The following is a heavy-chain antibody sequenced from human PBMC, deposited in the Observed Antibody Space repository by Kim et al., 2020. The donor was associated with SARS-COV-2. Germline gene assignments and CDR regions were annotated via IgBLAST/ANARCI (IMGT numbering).Heavy chain of an antibody. V-gene: IGHV4-30-4*01. CDR1: GGSISGGRYY. D-gene: IGHD3-10*01. CDR2: IFESGSA. Sequence: TLSLTCLVSGGSISGGRYYWSWIRQTPGKGLEWIGNIFESGSAKYNTALKSRLMMSVDTSKNQFSLELKSVTAADTAIYYCARLGWFESSPPNWFDP. CDR3: ARLGWFESSPPNWFDP. J-gene: IGHJ5*02.